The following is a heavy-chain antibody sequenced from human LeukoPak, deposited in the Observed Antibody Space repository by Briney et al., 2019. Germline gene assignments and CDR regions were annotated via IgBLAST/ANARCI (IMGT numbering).Heavy chain of an antibody. V-gene: IGHV4-39*07. D-gene: IGHD5-24*01. CDR3: ARDIRDGYNFSWFDP. CDR2: FYYSGGP. Sequence: PETLSLTCIVSGDSIMGTGFYWGWVRQPPGKGLEWIGSFYYSGGPRYDSSLAGRVTISGDTSKNQVSLKMTSVTAADTAVYYCARDIRDGYNFSWFDPWGQGTLVTVSS. J-gene: IGHJ5*02. CDR1: GDSIMGTGFY.